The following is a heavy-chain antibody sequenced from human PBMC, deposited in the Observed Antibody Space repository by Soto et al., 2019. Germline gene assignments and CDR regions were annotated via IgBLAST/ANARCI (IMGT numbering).Heavy chain of an antibody. CDR3: ATQRLCTGGHCWNWFDP. Sequence: SETLSLTCTVSRVSISGYFWSWIRQAPGKGLEWIGYIFHTGSTNYNPSLKGRVTISLDTSKKQFSLKLNSVTAADTAVYYCATQRLCTGGHCWNWFDPWGQGTLVTVSS. D-gene: IGHD2-8*02. J-gene: IGHJ5*02. CDR1: RVSISGYF. V-gene: IGHV4-4*09. CDR2: IFHTGST.